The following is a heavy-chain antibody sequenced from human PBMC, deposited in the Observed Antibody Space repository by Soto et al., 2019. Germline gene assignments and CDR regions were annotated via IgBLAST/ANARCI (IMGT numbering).Heavy chain of an antibody. J-gene: IGHJ4*02. Sequence: VQLVQSGAEVKKPGASVKGSCKASGYTFTSYAMHWVRQAPGQRRGWMGWIKAGNGNTKYSQKLKGRVTITRDTSASRDYLELSSLRSEDTAVYYCARLLRPGAYSSFGYWGEGTLVTVSS. CDR2: IKAGNGNT. V-gene: IGHV1-3*01. D-gene: IGHD3-3*02. CDR3: ARLLRPGAYSSFGY. CDR1: GYTFTSYA.